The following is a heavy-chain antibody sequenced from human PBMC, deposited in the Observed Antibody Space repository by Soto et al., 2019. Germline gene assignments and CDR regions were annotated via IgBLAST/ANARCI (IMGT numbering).Heavy chain of an antibody. CDR3: ARAKSPPSYCSGGSCYQGRYYYGMDV. Sequence: SETLSLTCAVYGGSFSGYYWSWIRQPPGKGLEWIGEINHSGSTNYNPSLKSRVTISVDTSKNQFSLKLSSVTAADTAVYYCARAKSPPSYCSGGSCYQGRYYYGMDVWGQGTTVTVSS. V-gene: IGHV4-34*01. D-gene: IGHD2-15*01. CDR1: GGSFSGYY. J-gene: IGHJ6*02. CDR2: INHSGST.